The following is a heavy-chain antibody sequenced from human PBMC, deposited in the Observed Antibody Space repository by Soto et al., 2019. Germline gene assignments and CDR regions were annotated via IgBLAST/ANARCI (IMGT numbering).Heavy chain of an antibody. J-gene: IGHJ4*03. Sequence: GASVKASCKASGGTFSSYAISWVRQAPGEGLEWMGGIIPIFGTANYAQKFQGRVTITADESTSTAYMELSSLRSEDTAVYYCARGLTSMVPLLEYWYQETLVTISS. D-gene: IGHD3-10*01. CDR3: ARGLTSMVPLLEY. CDR1: GGTFSSYA. CDR2: IIPIFGTA. V-gene: IGHV1-69*13.